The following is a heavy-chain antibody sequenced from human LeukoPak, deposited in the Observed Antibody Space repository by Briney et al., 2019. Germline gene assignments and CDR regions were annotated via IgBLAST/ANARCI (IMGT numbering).Heavy chain of an antibody. Sequence: GGSLRLSCAASGFTVSSNYMSWVRQAPGKGLEWVSIIYSGGSTYYADSVKGRFTISRDNSKNTLYLQMNSLRAEDTAVYYCAKFPKGYSSSLHPYYFDYWGQGTLVTVSS. J-gene: IGHJ4*02. CDR3: AKFPKGYSSSLHPYYFDY. V-gene: IGHV3-53*01. CDR1: GFTVSSNY. D-gene: IGHD6-13*01. CDR2: IYSGGST.